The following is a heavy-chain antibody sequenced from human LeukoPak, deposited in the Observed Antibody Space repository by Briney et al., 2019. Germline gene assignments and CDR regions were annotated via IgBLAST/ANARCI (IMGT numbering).Heavy chain of an antibody. Sequence: GRSLRPSCAASGFTFSCYTMNWVRQAPGGGLEWVSSISSSTSYKYYADSQKGRFTISRDNAKNSLYLQMNSLRAEDTAVYYCARGGTPMVTMVAPYYMDVRGKGTTVTVSS. V-gene: IGHV3-21*01. J-gene: IGHJ6*03. D-gene: IGHD5-18*01. CDR1: GFTFSCYT. CDR3: ARGGTPMVTMVAPYYMDV. CDR2: ISSSTSYK.